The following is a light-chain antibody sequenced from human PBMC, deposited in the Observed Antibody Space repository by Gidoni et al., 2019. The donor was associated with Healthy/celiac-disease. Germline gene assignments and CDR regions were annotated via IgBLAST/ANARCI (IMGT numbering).Light chain of an antibody. CDR1: QSISSY. Sequence: DIQMTQSPSSLSASVGDRVTITCRASQSISSYFNWYQQKPGKAPKLLIYAASSLQSGVPSRFSGSGSGTDFTLTISSLQPEYFATYYCQQSYSTPGTFGQGTKVEIK. V-gene: IGKV1-39*01. CDR2: AAS. CDR3: QQSYSTPGT. J-gene: IGKJ1*01.